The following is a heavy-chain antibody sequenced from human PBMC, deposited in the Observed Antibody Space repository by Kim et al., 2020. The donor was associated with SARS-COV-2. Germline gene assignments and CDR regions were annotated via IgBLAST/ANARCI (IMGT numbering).Heavy chain of an antibody. J-gene: IGHJ6*01. V-gene: IGHV3-23*01. CDR1: GFTFSDHV. D-gene: IGHD4-17*01. Sequence: GGSLRLSCAASGFTFSDHVMAWVRQSPEKGLEWVSAISGGASNTFYAESLKGRFTISRDNSKHTLYLQMNSLSPEDTAIYYCTRGSTTSGHFYYGIDV. CDR3: TRGSTTSGHFYYGIDV. CDR2: ISGGASNT.